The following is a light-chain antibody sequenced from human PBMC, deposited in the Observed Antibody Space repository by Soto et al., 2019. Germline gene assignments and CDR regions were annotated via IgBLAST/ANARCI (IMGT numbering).Light chain of an antibody. V-gene: IGKV3-20*01. J-gene: IGKJ5*01. CDR2: DAS. CDR1: QSVGSD. Sequence: DIVLTQSPATLSLSPGERATLSCRARQSVGSDLAWYQQKPGQAPRLLIYDASNRAAGIPDRFSGSGSGTDFPLTISRLEPEDFAVYYCQQYGSSSTFGQGTRLEIK. CDR3: QQYGSSST.